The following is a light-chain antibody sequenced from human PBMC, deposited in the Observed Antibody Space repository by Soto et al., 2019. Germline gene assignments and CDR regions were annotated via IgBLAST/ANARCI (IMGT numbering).Light chain of an antibody. V-gene: IGKV1-6*01. CDR1: QDIRSN. Sequence: AIQMTQSPSSLSASVGDRVTITCRASQDIRSNLDWYQQKPGKAPKLLIYDVSNLQSGVPSRFSGSGSGTDFTLTISSLQPEDFATYYCQHYKMYSPWTFGQGTKVDIK. CDR2: DVS. J-gene: IGKJ1*01. CDR3: QHYKMYSPWT.